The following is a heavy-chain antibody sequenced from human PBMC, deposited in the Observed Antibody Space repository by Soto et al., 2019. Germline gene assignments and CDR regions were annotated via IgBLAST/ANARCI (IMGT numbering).Heavy chain of an antibody. Sequence: SETLSLTCTVSGGSIRSYCWTWIRQPPGEGLEWIGCICNSGSTNYNPSLKSRVTISIDTQKNQFSLKLSSVTAADTAVYYCARDPGYCSSTSCRKTFDYWGQGTLVTVSS. D-gene: IGHD2-2*01. CDR1: GGSIRSYC. V-gene: IGHV4-59*12. CDR2: ICNSGST. J-gene: IGHJ4*02. CDR3: ARDPGYCSSTSCRKTFDY.